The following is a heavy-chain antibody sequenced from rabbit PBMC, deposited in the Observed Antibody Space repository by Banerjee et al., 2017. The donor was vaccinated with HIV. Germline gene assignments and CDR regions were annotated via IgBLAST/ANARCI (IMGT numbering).Heavy chain of an antibody. CDR1: GFSFSSSYH. J-gene: IGHJ4*01. D-gene: IGHD4-1*01. CDR3: ARDLAGVIGWNFDL. V-gene: IGHV1S40*01. Sequence: QSLEESGGDLVKPGASLTLTCTASGFSFSSSYHMCWVRQAPGKGLEWIACIYGGNSGNTYYASWAKGRFTLSKTSSTTVTLQMTSLTAADTATYFCARDLAGVIGWNFDLWGQGTLVTVS. CDR2: IYGGNSGNT.